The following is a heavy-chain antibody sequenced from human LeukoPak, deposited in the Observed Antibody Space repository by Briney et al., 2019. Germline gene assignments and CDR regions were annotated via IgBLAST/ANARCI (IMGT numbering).Heavy chain of an antibody. Sequence: SETLSLTCTVSDDSISSGSYYWGRGRQPAGTGLEWVGRIYVTGTTNYNLSLKSRVTISINTSKRQFSLKLRAVPVQATGVYYCARPRLPSGPYFASWGQGTLVTVSS. D-gene: IGHD6-25*01. V-gene: IGHV4-61*02. CDR1: DDSISSGSYY. CDR3: ARPRLPSGPYFAS. CDR2: IYVTGTT. J-gene: IGHJ4*02.